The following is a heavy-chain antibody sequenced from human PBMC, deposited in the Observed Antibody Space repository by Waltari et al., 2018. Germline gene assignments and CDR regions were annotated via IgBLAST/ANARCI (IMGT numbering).Heavy chain of an antibody. J-gene: IGHJ5*02. CDR3: AGDGAFPFFCCGDCHIHWFDP. V-gene: IGHV4-4*07. CDR2: IYTIGSP. CDR1: GGSISSYY. Sequence: QVQLQESGPGLVKPSETLSLTCTVSGGSISSYYWSWIRQPAGKGLEWIGRIYTIGSPNYNPSLKSRVTMAIDKSKNQFSLKLSSGTGAETGGDLWAGDGAFPFFCCGDCHIHWFDPWGQGTLVTVSS. D-gene: IGHD2-21*01.